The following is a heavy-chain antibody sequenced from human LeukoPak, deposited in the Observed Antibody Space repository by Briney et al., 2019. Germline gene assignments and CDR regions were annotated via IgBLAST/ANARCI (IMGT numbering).Heavy chain of an antibody. CDR1: GFTFSTYS. CDR3: AILSWDGRGSFY. V-gene: IGHV3-23*01. D-gene: IGHD2/OR15-2a*01. J-gene: IGHJ4*02. CDR2: IRSGGENT. Sequence: PGGSLRPSCAASGFTFSTYSMSWVRQAPGKGLEWVSAIRSGGENTYYADSVRGRFTISRDNSRGTLSLQMNSLRAEDTAVYFCAILSWDGRGSFYWGQGTLVTVSS.